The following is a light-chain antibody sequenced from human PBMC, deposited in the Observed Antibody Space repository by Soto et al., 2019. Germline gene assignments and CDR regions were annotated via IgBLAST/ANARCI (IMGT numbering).Light chain of an antibody. CDR2: GAS. CDR3: QQYGNSTQT. CDR1: QSVSNNY. Sequence: EIVLTQSPGTLYLSPGERASLFCRTSQSVSNNYLAWYQQKPGQAPRLFIYGASSRATGIPNRFSGSGSGTDFTLTISRLENEDFAVYYRQQYGNSTQTFGQGTKVDI. V-gene: IGKV3-20*01. J-gene: IGKJ1*01.